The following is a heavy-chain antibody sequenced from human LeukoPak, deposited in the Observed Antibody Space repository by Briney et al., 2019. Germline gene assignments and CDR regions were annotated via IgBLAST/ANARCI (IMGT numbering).Heavy chain of an antibody. CDR3: ARLQWFGGYYFDY. V-gene: IGHV3-48*03. CDR1: GLTFSSYE. CDR2: ISSSGSTI. J-gene: IGHJ4*02. Sequence: GGSLRLSCAASGLTFSSYEMNWVRQAPGKGLEWVSYISSSGSTIYYADSVKGRFTISRDNAKNSLYLQMSSLRAEDTAVYYCARLQWFGGYYFDYWGQGTLVTVSS. D-gene: IGHD3-10*01.